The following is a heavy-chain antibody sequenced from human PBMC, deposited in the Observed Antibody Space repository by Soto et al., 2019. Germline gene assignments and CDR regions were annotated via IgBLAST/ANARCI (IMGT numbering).Heavy chain of an antibody. V-gene: IGHV1-58*02. CDR2: IVVGSGNT. CDR1: GFTFTSSA. J-gene: IGHJ3*02. CDR3: AAGDRLEPPDAFDI. Sequence: GASVKVSCKASGFTFTSSAMQWVRQARGQRLEWIGWIVVGSGNTNYAQKFQERVTITRDMSTSTAYMELSSLRSEDTAVYYCAAGDRLEPPDAFDIWGQGTMVTVSS.